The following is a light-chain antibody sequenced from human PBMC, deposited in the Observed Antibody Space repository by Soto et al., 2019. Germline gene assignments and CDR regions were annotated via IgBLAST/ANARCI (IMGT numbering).Light chain of an antibody. V-gene: IGLV2-14*01. Sequence: QSVLTQPASVSGSPGQSITISCTGTSSDVGGYNYVSWYQQHPGKAPKLMIYDVSNRPSGVSNRFSGSKSGNTASLTISGLQAEDEADYYCSSYTISIPWVCGGGTKLTVL. CDR1: SSDVGGYNY. CDR3: SSYTISIPWV. CDR2: DVS. J-gene: IGLJ3*02.